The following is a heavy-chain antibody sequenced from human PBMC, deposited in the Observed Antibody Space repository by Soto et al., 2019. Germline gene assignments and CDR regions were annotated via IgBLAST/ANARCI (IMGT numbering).Heavy chain of an antibody. Sequence: QVQLQQWGAGLLKPSETLSLTCAVYGGSFSGDYWSWIRQPPGKGLEWIGEIHHSGRTNYNPSLTSRVTISADTSKNQLSLKLSSVTAADTAVYYCALKKRAATAFDSWGQGTLVTVSS. J-gene: IGHJ4*02. CDR3: ALKKRAATAFDS. CDR2: IHHSGRT. D-gene: IGHD1-26*01. CDR1: GGSFSGDY. V-gene: IGHV4-34*01.